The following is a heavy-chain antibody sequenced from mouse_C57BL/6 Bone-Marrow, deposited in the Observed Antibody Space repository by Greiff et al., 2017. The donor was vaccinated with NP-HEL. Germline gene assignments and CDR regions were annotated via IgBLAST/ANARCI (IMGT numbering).Heavy chain of an antibody. D-gene: IGHD1-1*01. CDR3: ARDCSRGWYFDV. CDR1: GYTFTDYN. J-gene: IGHJ1*03. Sequence: EVQLQQSGPELVKPGASVKIPCKASGYTFTDYNMDWVKQSHGKSLEWIGDINPNNGGTIYNQKFKGKATLTVDKSSSTAYMELRSLTSEDTAVYYCARDCSRGWYFDVWGTGTTVTVSS. CDR2: INPNNGGT. V-gene: IGHV1-18*01.